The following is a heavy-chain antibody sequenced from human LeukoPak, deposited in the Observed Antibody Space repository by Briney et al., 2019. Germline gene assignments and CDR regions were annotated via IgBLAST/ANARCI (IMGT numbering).Heavy chain of an antibody. D-gene: IGHD2-21*02. CDR2: IAYDGSNR. CDR1: GFTYSHFA. J-gene: IGHJ4*02. V-gene: IGHV3-30-3*01. CDR3: AREEYGDYYFDY. Sequence: PGGSLRLSCAASGFTYSHFAMHWVRQAPGKGLDWVAVIAYDGSNRYYVDSVKGRFTISRDNSKNTLYLQMNSLRAEDTAIYYCAREEYGDYYFDYWGQGTLVTVSS.